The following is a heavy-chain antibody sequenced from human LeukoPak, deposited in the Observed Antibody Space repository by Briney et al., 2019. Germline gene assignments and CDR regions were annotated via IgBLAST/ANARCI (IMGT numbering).Heavy chain of an antibody. Sequence: SETLSLTCTVSGGSISSGGYYWSWIRQPPGKGLEWIGYIYHSGSTYYNPSLKSRVTISVDTSKNQFSLKLSSVTAADTAVYYCASTRYSGSTDYWGQGTLVTVSS. J-gene: IGHJ4*02. V-gene: IGHV4-30-2*01. D-gene: IGHD1-26*01. CDR3: ASTRYSGSTDY. CDR2: IYHSGST. CDR1: GGSISSGGYY.